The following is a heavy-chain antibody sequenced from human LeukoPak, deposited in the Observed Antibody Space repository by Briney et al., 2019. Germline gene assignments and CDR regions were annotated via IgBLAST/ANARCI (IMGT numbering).Heavy chain of an antibody. V-gene: IGHV4-59*01. CDR3: ARETSQKGAHYMDV. CDR2: IYYSGST. Sequence: SETLSLTCTVSGNSFGDYYWSWIRQPAGKGLEWIGYIYYSGSTNYNPSLKSRVTISVDTSKNQFSLKLSSVTAADTAVYYCARETSQKGAHYMDVWGKGTTVAISS. J-gene: IGHJ6*03. D-gene: IGHD3-16*01. CDR1: GNSFGDYY.